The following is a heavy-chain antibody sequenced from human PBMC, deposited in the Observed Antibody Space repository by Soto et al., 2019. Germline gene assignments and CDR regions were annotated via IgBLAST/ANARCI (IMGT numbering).Heavy chain of an antibody. Sequence: QVQLQESGPGLVKPSGTLSLTCAVSGGSISSSNWWSWVRQPPGKGLEWIGEIYYDGSTNYNPSLKSGGTSTVEKTKNQFSLKLRSVTGAETAVYYCGGGKGITIFGGGGDFDYWGQGTLVTVSS. CDR3: GGGKGITIFGGGGDFDY. D-gene: IGHD3-3*01. V-gene: IGHV4-4*02. CDR2: IYYDGST. J-gene: IGHJ4*02. CDR1: GGSISSSNW.